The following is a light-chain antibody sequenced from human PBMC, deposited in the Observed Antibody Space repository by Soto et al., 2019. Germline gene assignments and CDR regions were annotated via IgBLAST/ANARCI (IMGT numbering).Light chain of an antibody. CDR3: CSYAGSSVA. V-gene: IGLV2-23*01. CDR1: SSDVGSYNL. Sequence: QSALTQPASVSGFPGQSITISCTGTSSDVGSYNLVSWYQQHPGKAPKLMIYEGSKRPSGVSNRFSGSKAGNTASLTISGMQAEDEGEYYCCSYAGSSVAFGGGTKVTVL. J-gene: IGLJ2*01. CDR2: EGS.